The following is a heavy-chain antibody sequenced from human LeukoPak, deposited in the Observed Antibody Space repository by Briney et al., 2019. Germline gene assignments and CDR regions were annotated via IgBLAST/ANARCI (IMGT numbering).Heavy chain of an antibody. CDR1: GFTFSSYG. V-gene: IGHV3-30*18. D-gene: IGHD2-15*01. CDR2: ISYDGSNK. Sequence: PGGSLRLSCAASGFTFSSYGMHWVRQAPSKGLEWVAVISYDGSNKYYADSVKGRFTISRDNSKNTLYLQMNSLRAEDTAVYYCAKSGYCSGGSCYPTFDYWGQGTLVTVSS. J-gene: IGHJ4*02. CDR3: AKSGYCSGGSCYPTFDY.